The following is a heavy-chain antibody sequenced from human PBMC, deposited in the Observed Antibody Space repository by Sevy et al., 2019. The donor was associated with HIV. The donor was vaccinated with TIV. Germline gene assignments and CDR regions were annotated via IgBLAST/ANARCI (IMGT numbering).Heavy chain of an antibody. Sequence: TLSLTCAVSGGSISSGGYSWSWIRQPPGKGLEWIGYIYHSGSTYYNPSLKSRVTISVDRSKNQFSLKLSSVTAADTAVYYCARGNYDFWSGYYRGLNWFDPWGQGTLVTVSS. CDR2: IYHSGST. D-gene: IGHD3-3*01. J-gene: IGHJ5*02. CDR3: ARGNYDFWSGYYRGLNWFDP. CDR1: GGSISSGGYS. V-gene: IGHV4-30-2*01.